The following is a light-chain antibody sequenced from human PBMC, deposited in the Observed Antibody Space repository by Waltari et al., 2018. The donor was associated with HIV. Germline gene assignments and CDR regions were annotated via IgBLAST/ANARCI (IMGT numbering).Light chain of an antibody. J-gene: IGKJ2*01. CDR3: QQYYTTPYT. Sequence: DIVMTQSPDSLDVSLGERATINCKYSQSILHSSNNKNYLAWYQQKLGQPPKLLIYWASTRESGVPDRFSGSGSGTDFTLTISSLQAEDVAVYYCQQYYTTPYTFGQGTKLEIK. CDR1: QSILHSSNNKNY. CDR2: WAS. V-gene: IGKV4-1*01.